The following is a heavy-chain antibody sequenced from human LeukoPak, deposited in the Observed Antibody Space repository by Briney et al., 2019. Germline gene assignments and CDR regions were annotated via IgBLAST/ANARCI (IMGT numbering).Heavy chain of an antibody. Sequence: SGTLSLTCAVSGGSISSSNWWCWVRQTPGKGLEWIGEIYHSGSTYYNPSLKSRVTISVDRSKNQFSLKLSSVTAADTAVYYCARSLSSSWHYFDYWGQGTLVTVSS. J-gene: IGHJ4*02. V-gene: IGHV4-4*02. D-gene: IGHD6-13*01. CDR1: GGSISSSNW. CDR3: ARSLSSSWHYFDY. CDR2: IYHSGST.